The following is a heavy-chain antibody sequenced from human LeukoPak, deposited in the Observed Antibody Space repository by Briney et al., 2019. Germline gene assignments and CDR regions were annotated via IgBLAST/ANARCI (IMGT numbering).Heavy chain of an antibody. CDR2: ITWNGCST. Sequence: GGSLRLFCAASGLTFDDYGMSWVRQASGKGLEGVSGITWNGCSTGYADSVKGRFTISRDNAKNSLYLQMNSLRAEDTALYHCARDLALGWFDPWGQGTLVTVSS. D-gene: IGHD1-26*01. CDR3: ARDLALGWFDP. V-gene: IGHV3-20*01. CDR1: GLTFDDYG. J-gene: IGHJ5*02.